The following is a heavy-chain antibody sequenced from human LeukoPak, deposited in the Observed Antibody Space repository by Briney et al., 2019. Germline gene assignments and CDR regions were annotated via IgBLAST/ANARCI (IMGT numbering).Heavy chain of an antibody. CDR1: VGTFSSYA. CDR3: ARGRIQLWLYYYYYMDV. CDR2: IIPIFGTA. J-gene: IGHJ6*03. V-gene: IGHV1-69*05. D-gene: IGHD5-18*01. Sequence: SVKVSSKASVGTFSSYAISWVRQAPGQGLERVGGIIPIFGTANYAQKFQGRVTITTDESTSTAYMELSSLRSEDTAVYYCARGRIQLWLYYYYYMDVWGKGTTVTVSS.